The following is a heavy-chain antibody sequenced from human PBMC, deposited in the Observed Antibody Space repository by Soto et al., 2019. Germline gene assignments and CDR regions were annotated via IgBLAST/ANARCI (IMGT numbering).Heavy chain of an antibody. CDR2: IIPVFGRT. D-gene: IGHD3-9*01. J-gene: IGHJ6*02. Sequence: QVQLVQSGAEVKKPGSAVKVSCKASGGTFRSNAFSWVRQAPGQGLEWMGGIIPVFGRTNYPQKFQGRVTVTADESTSTVYMELSSLRSEDTAIYYCAREWTGREGPEAVRYYYYGLDVWGQGTTVTVSS. V-gene: IGHV1-69*01. CDR3: AREWTGREGPEAVRYYYYGLDV. CDR1: GGTFRSNA.